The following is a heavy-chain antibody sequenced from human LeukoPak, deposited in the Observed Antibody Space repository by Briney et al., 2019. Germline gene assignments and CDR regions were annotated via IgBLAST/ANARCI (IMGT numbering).Heavy chain of an antibody. Sequence: GGTLRLSCAASGFTFSSYGMNWVRQAPGKGLEWVSSISSSSSYIYYADSVKGRFTISRDNAKNSLYLQMNSLRAEDTAVYYCARDPGDNIVVVTAIYNYWGQGTLVTVSS. D-gene: IGHD2-21*02. CDR1: GFTFSSYG. CDR3: ARDPGDNIVVVTAIYNY. V-gene: IGHV3-21*01. CDR2: ISSSSSYI. J-gene: IGHJ4*02.